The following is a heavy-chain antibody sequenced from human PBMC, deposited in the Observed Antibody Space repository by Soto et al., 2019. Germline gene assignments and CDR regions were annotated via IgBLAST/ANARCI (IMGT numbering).Heavy chain of an antibody. V-gene: IGHV4-31*03. D-gene: IGHD3-16*01. Sequence: SETLSLTCTVTCSSIIHKGYYWNWLRQQPGKGQEWVGYIYYSGERAYNPSPKGRLTITADTSKNRFPLNLSSVTAADTAVYYCARDRGGENYYYGMDVWGQGTTVT. CDR2: IYYSGER. CDR1: CSSIIHKGYY. J-gene: IGHJ6*02. CDR3: ARDRGGENYYYGMDV.